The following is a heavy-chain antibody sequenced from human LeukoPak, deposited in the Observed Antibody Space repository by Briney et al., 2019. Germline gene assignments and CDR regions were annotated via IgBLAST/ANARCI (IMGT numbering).Heavy chain of an antibody. CDR1: GYTFTGYY. Sequence: ASVKVSCKASGYTFTGYYMHWVRQAPGQGLEWMGRINPNSGGTNYAQKFQGRVTMTRDTSISTAYMELSRLRSDDTAAYYCARVPTGGDYVWGSYRRVYFDYWGQGTLVTVSS. CDR3: ARVPTGGDYVWGSYRRVYFDY. CDR2: INPNSGGT. V-gene: IGHV1-2*06. J-gene: IGHJ4*02. D-gene: IGHD3-16*02.